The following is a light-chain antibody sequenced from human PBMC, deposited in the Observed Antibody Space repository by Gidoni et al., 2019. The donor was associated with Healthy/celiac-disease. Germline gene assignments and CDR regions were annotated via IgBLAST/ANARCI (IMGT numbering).Light chain of an antibody. CDR2: AAS. Sequence: VIWMTQSPSLLYASTGDRVNISCRMSQVISSYLAWYQQKPGKVPGLLIYAASTLQSGVPSRFSGSGSGTDFTLTISCLQSEDFATYYCQQYYSFPRTFGQGTKVEIK. CDR3: QQYYSFPRT. V-gene: IGKV1D-8*01. J-gene: IGKJ1*01. CDR1: QVISSY.